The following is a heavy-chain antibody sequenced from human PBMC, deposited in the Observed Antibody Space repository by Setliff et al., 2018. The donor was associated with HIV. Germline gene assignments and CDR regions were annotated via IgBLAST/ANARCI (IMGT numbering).Heavy chain of an antibody. Sequence: GGSLRLSCAASGFTFNDYAMHWVRQAPGKGLEWVAVIWHDGSNQYYADSVKGRFTISRDNSRNTQYLQMNSLSVEDTAVYYCAKLQEGHVYSHYDSWGQGTLVTVSS. CDR2: IWHDGSNQ. J-gene: IGHJ4*02. CDR1: GFTFNDYA. D-gene: IGHD2-21*01. CDR3: AKLQEGHVYSHYDS. V-gene: IGHV3-33*06.